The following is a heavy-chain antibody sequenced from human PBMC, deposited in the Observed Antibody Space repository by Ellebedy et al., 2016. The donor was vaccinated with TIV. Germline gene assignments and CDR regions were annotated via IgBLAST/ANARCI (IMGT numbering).Heavy chain of an antibody. J-gene: IGHJ3*01. CDR3: ARSRWGRGMVAAKGAFYDY. CDR1: GYTFTSYD. D-gene: IGHD2-15*01. Sequence: ASVKVSCKASGYTFTSYDIDWVRQATGQGLEWMGWMNPNSGNTGYAQKFQGRVTMTRNTSISTAYMELSSLRSEDTAVYYCARSRWGRGMVAAKGAFYDYWGQGTMVTVSS. CDR2: MNPNSGNT. V-gene: IGHV1-8*01.